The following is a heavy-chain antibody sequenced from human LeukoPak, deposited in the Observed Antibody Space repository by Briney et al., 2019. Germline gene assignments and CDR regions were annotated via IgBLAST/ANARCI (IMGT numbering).Heavy chain of an antibody. CDR3: ARGRATVTTHWLDP. V-gene: IGHV1-8*03. CDR1: GYTFTSYD. J-gene: IGHJ5*02. D-gene: IGHD4-11*01. CDR2: MNPNSGNI. Sequence: ASVKVSCKASGYTFTSYDINWVRQATGHGLEWMGWMNPNSGNIDYAQKFQGRVTITRNTSINTAYMELSSLTSEDTAMYYCARGRATVTTHWLDPWGQGTLVAVSS.